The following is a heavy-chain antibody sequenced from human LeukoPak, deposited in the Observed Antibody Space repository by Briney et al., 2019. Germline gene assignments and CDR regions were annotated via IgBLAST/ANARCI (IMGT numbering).Heavy chain of an antibody. CDR1: GYSISSGYY. D-gene: IGHD1-26*01. CDR3: ARDREVGATGYYFDY. Sequence: SETLSLTCTVSGYSISSGYYWGWIRQPPGKGLEWIGSIYHSGSTYYNPSLKSRVTILVDTSKNQFSLKLSSVTAADTAVYYCARDREVGATGYYFDYWGQGTLVTVSS. CDR2: IYHSGST. J-gene: IGHJ4*02. V-gene: IGHV4-38-2*02.